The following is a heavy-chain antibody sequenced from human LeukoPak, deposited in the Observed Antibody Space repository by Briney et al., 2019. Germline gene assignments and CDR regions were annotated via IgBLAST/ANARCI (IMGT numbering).Heavy chain of an antibody. CDR1: GFTFSSYG. CDR3: AKDVRFGDSDY. V-gene: IGHV3-23*01. CDR2: ISGSGGST. D-gene: IGHD3-10*01. J-gene: IGHJ4*02. Sequence: GGTLRLSCAASGFTFSSYGMSWVRQAPGKGLEWVSAISGSGGSTYYADSVKGRFTISRDNSKNTLYLQMNSLRAEDTAVYYCAKDVRFGDSDYWGQGTLVTVSS.